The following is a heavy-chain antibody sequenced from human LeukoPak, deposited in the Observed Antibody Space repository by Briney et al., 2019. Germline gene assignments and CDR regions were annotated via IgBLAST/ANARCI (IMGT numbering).Heavy chain of an antibody. CDR2: INHSGST. J-gene: IGHJ6*03. V-gene: IGHV4-34*01. Sequence: TSETLSLTCAVYGGSFSGYYWSWIRQPPGKRLEWIGEINHSGSTNYNPSIKSRVTISVATSKNQFSLKLSSVTAADTAVYYCARFGGYYYYYYYMDVWGKGTTVTVSS. CDR3: ARFGGYYYYYYYMDV. D-gene: IGHD3-10*01. CDR1: GGSFSGYY.